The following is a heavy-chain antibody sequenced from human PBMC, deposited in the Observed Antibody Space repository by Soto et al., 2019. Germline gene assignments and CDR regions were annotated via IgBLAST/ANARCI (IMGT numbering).Heavy chain of an antibody. CDR1: GVSIRSDY. Sequence: SETLSLTCTVSGVSIRSDYWSWFRQPPGKGLEWIGNIYYSGSTNYNPSLKSRVTISVDTSKNQFSLKLSSVTAADTAVYYCARANYFDYWGQGTLVTVSS. CDR3: ARANYFDY. CDR2: IYYSGST. V-gene: IGHV4-59*01. J-gene: IGHJ4*02.